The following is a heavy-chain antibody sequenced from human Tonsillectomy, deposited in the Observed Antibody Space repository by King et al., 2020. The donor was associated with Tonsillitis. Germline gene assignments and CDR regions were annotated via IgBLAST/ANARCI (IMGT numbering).Heavy chain of an antibody. Sequence: QLVQSGAEVKKPGSSVKVSCKASGGTFSSYAISWVRQAPGQGLEWMGGIIPIFGTANYAQKFQGRVSITADESTSTAYMELSSLRSEEPAMYYCARVRGYYYDSSGYSEFDPWGQGTLVTVSS. CDR1: GGTFSSYA. D-gene: IGHD3-22*01. CDR2: IIPIFGTA. V-gene: IGHV1-69*01. CDR3: ARVRGYYYDSSGYSEFDP. J-gene: IGHJ5*02.